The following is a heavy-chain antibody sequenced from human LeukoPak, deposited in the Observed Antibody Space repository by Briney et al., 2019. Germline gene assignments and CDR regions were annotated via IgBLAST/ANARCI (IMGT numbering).Heavy chain of an antibody. D-gene: IGHD2-2*01. CDR2: ISHDGSQE. Sequence: PGRSLRLSCAASGFTFSSYAMHWVRQAPGKGLEWVTFISHDGSQEHYADSVKGRFTISRDNSKQTVYLQMNSLKSEDTALYYCARKYTTSYYSVDYWGQGSLVTVSS. CDR3: ARKYTTSYYSVDY. J-gene: IGHJ4*02. V-gene: IGHV3-30*04. CDR1: GFTFSSYA.